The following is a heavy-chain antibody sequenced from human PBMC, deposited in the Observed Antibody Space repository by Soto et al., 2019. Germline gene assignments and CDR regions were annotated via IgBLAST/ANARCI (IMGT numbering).Heavy chain of an antibody. V-gene: IGHV3-30*18. Sequence: QVQLVESGGGVVQPGRSLRLSCAASGFTFSSYVMHWVRQAPGKGLEWVAVISYDGSNKYYADSVKGRFTISRDNSKNTLYLQMNSLRAEDTAVYYCAKTFTYYDFWSGVDAFDIWGQGTMVTVSS. D-gene: IGHD3-3*01. CDR3: AKTFTYYDFWSGVDAFDI. J-gene: IGHJ3*02. CDR1: GFTFSSYV. CDR2: ISYDGSNK.